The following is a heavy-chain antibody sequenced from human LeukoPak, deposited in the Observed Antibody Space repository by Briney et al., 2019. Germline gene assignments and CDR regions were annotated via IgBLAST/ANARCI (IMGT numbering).Heavy chain of an antibody. Sequence: GGSLKLSCAASGFTFSGSAMHWVRQASGKGLEWVGRIRSNGNSYAKAYAASVNGRITISRDNSKNTAYLQMNSLKTEDTAVYYRTSSGYSYYYWGQGTLVTVSS. CDR2: IRSNGNSYAK. CDR1: GFTFSGSA. CDR3: TSSGYSYYY. J-gene: IGHJ4*02. V-gene: IGHV3-73*01. D-gene: IGHD5-18*01.